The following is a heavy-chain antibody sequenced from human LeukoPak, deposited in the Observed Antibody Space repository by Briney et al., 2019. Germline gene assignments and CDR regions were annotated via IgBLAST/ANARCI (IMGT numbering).Heavy chain of an antibody. CDR3: ARGRRGHGYSSGWYDY. J-gene: IGHJ4*02. CDR1: GGSFSGYY. CDR2: INHSGST. Sequence: PSETLSLTCAVYGGSFSGYYWSWIRQPPGKGLEWIGEINHSGSTNYNPSLKSRVTISVDTSKNQFSLKLSSVTAADTAVYYCARGRRGHGYSSGWYDYWGQGTLVTVSS. D-gene: IGHD6-19*01. V-gene: IGHV4-34*01.